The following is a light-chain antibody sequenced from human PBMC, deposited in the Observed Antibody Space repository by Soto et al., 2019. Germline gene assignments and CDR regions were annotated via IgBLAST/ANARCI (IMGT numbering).Light chain of an antibody. CDR1: QSVANNY. CDR2: DAS. J-gene: IGKJ4*01. Sequence: EIVLTQSPGTLSLSPGERATLSCRASQSVANNYLAWYQQKPGQAPRVLMYDASSRATGIPGRFSGSGSGTDFTLTISRLEPEDFAVYYCEQYGSTPLTFGGGTKLEIK. V-gene: IGKV3-20*01. CDR3: EQYGSTPLT.